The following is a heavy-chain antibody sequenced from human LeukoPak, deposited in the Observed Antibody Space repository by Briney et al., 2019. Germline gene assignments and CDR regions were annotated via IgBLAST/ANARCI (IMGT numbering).Heavy chain of an antibody. CDR1: GGSFSGYY. CDR2: INHSGST. CDR3: ARGRTGPGYCSSTSCYGGPRFDY. J-gene: IGHJ4*02. Sequence: SETLSLTCAVYGGSFSGYYWSWIRQPPGKGLEWIWEINHSGSTNYNPSLKSRVTTSVDTSKNQFSLKLSSVTAADTAVYYCARGRTGPGYCSSTSCYGGPRFDYWGQGTLVTVSS. D-gene: IGHD2-2*01. V-gene: IGHV4-34*01.